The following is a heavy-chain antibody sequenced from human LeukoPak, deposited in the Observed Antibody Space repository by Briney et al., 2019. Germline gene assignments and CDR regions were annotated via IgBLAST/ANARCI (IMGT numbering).Heavy chain of an antibody. CDR3: ARGVKGLRGAFGV. V-gene: IGHV4-31*03. Sequence: SETLSLTCTVSGGSISRAVYYWSWLRQHRGKGLEWIGYIHYSGSTYSHPSLKRRPTMSVDISKNQFSLKLSSVTAADTAVYYCARGVKGLRGAFGVWGQGTMVTVSS. D-gene: IGHD3-10*01. CDR2: IHYSGST. CDR1: GGSISRAVYY. J-gene: IGHJ3*01.